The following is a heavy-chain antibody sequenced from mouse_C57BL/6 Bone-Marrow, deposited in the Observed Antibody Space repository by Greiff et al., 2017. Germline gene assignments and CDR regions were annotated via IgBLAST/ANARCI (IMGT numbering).Heavy chain of an antibody. J-gene: IGHJ1*03. D-gene: IGHD1-1*01. CDR1: GYTFTSYW. V-gene: IGHV1-55*01. CDR3: ARVGTTVVAFYWYFDV. Sequence: QVQLQQPGAELVKPGASVKMSCKASGYTFTSYWITWVKQRPGQGLEWIGDIYPGSGSTNYNEKFKSKATLTVDPSSSTAYMQLSSLTSEDSAVYYCARVGTTVVAFYWYFDVWGTGTTVTVSS. CDR2: IYPGSGST.